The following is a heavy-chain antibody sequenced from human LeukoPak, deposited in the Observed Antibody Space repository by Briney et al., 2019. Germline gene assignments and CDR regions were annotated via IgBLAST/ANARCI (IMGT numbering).Heavy chain of an antibody. D-gene: IGHD3-10*01. CDR2: IRSKAYGGTT. V-gene: IGHV3-49*03. Sequence: GRSLRLSCTASGFTFGDYAMSWFRQAPGEGLEWVGFIRSKAYGGTTEYAASVKGRFTISRDDSKSIAYLQMNSLKTEDTAVYYCTRRGVTTYYYYMDVWGRGTTVTVSS. CDR1: GFTFGDYA. J-gene: IGHJ6*03. CDR3: TRRGVTTYYYYMDV.